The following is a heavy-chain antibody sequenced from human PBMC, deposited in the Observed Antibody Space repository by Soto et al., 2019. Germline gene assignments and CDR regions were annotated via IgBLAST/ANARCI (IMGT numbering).Heavy chain of an antibody. V-gene: IGHV3-66*01. Sequence: GGSLRLSCAASGLTVSSNYMSWVRQAPGKGLEWVSVIYSGGSTYYADSVKGRFTISRDNSKNTLYLQMNSLRAEDTAVYYCARDRIPTGMDVWGQGTTVTVSS. CDR1: GLTVSSNY. J-gene: IGHJ6*02. CDR3: ARDRIPTGMDV. CDR2: IYSGGST.